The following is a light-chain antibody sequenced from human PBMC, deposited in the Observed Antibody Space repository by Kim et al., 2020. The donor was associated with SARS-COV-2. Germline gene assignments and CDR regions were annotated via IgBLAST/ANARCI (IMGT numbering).Light chain of an antibody. J-gene: IGKJ1*01. CDR1: QGISNY. Sequence: DIQMTQSPSSLSASVGDEVTITCRASQGISNYLAWYQQKPGKAPNLLIYATSTLQSGVPSRFRGSRSGTDFTLIITRLQPEDVATYYCQKYDSAPWTFGQGTKVDIK. V-gene: IGKV1-27*01. CDR2: ATS. CDR3: QKYDSAPWT.